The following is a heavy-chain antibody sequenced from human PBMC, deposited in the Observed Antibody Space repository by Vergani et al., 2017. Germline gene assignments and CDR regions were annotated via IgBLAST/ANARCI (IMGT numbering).Heavy chain of an antibody. CDR1: GFTFSSYA. D-gene: IGHD3-22*01. J-gene: IGHJ3*02. CDR3: AKDLVYYYYDSSGYTFDAFDI. CDR2: ISGSGGST. V-gene: IGHV3-23*01. Sequence: EVQLLESGGGLVQPGGSLRLSCAASGFTFSSYAMSWVRQAPGKGLEWVSAISGSGGSTYYADSVKGRFTISRDNSKNTLYLQMNSLRAEDTAVYYCAKDLVYYYYDSSGYTFDAFDIWGQGTMVTVSS.